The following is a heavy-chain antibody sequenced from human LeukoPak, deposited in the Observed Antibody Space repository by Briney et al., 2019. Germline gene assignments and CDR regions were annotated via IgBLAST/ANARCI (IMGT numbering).Heavy chain of an antibody. V-gene: IGHV3-64D*06. D-gene: IGHD3-10*01. J-gene: IGHJ4*02. CDR3: APGKLDY. CDR1: GFTFSSHA. Sequence: GGSLRLSCSASGFTFSSHAMYWVRQAPGKGLEYVSAISHDGDTTYYADSVRGRFTISRDNSKNTLYLQMSSLRAEDTAVYYCAPGKLDYWGQGTLVTVSS. CDR2: ISHDGDTT.